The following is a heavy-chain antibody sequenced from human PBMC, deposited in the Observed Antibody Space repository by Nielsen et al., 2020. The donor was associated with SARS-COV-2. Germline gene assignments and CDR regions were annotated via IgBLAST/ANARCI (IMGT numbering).Heavy chain of an antibody. Sequence: GSLRLSCAASGFTFNSVGMHWVRQAPGKGLEWVAVVSTEGGTTYYADSVKGRFTISRDKSKNTLYVLMNSLRAEDTAVYYCARDWSRAFDVWGQGTMVTVSS. V-gene: IGHV3-30*12. CDR2: VSTEGGTT. J-gene: IGHJ3*01. CDR3: ARDWSRAFDV. CDR1: GFTFNSVG.